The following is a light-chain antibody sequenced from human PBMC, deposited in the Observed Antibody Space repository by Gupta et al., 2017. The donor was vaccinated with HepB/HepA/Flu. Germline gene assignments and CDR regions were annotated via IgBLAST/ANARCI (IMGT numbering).Light chain of an antibody. CDR2: ANN. CDR1: SSNIGSNT. V-gene: IGLV1-44*01. Sequence: QSVLTQPPSASGTPGQRVTISCSGHSSNIGSNTVDWYQQFPGTAPKLLIYANNQRPAGVPDRFPGSQSETSTSPAHRGVQSEDEADYYCATWDDSLNSPYVFGTGTKVTVL. J-gene: IGLJ1*01. CDR3: ATWDDSLNSPYV.